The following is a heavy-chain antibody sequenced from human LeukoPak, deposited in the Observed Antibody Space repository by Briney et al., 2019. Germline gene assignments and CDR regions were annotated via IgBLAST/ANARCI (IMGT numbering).Heavy chain of an antibody. Sequence: GGSLRLSCAASGFRFSNSWMYWVRQGPGKGPVWVSRMKTDGTRIEYADSVKGRFTISRDNAKNALFLQVSSLRVEDTAVYYCARGADHGGSYYPDWCQGTRVTVSS. V-gene: IGHV3-74*01. D-gene: IGHD3-10*01. CDR1: GFRFSNSW. CDR3: ARGADHGGSYYPD. J-gene: IGHJ4*02. CDR2: MKTDGTRI.